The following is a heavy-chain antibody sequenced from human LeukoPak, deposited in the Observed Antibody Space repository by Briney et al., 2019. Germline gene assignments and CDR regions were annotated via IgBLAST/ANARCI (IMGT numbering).Heavy chain of an antibody. J-gene: IGHJ5*02. D-gene: IGHD5-24*01. Sequence: SETLSLTCSVSGDSVSSSPYYWGWIRQPPGKGLEWIGNTFSTSTLYNASLRSRVTILVDTSKNQFSLKLTSATAADTAIYYCARYKFHNYFDPWGQGTLVDVSS. V-gene: IGHV4-61*01. CDR1: GDSVSSSPYY. CDR3: ARYKFHNYFDP. CDR2: TFSTST.